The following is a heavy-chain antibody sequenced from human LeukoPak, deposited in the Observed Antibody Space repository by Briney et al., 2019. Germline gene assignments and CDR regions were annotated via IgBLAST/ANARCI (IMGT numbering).Heavy chain of an antibody. J-gene: IGHJ4*02. CDR1: GYRFTTYW. D-gene: IGHD3-10*01. CDR3: VSGAHFDY. CDR2: INPGDSDT. V-gene: IGHV5-51*01. Sequence: GESLKISCKGSGYRFTTYWIGWVRQMPGKGLEWMGIINPGDSDTRYSPSFQGQVTISADKSISTAYLQWSSLKASDTAMYYCVSGAHFDYWGQGTLVTVSS.